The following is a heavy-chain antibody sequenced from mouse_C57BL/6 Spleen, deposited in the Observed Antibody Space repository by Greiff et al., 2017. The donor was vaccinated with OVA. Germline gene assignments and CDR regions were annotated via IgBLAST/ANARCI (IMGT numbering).Heavy chain of an antibody. V-gene: IGHV1-82*01. CDR1: GYAFSSSW. Sequence: QVQLQQSGPELVKPGASVKISCKASGYAFSSSWMNWVKQRPGKGLEWIGRIYPGDGDTNYNGKFKGKATLTADKSSSTAYMQLSSLTSEDSAVYFCAPGDYGRVGDYWGQGTTLTVSS. D-gene: IGHD1-1*01. CDR2: IYPGDGDT. J-gene: IGHJ2*01. CDR3: APGDYGRVGDY.